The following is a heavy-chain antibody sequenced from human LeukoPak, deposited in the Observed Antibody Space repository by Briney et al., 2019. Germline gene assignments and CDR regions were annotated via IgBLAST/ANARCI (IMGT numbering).Heavy chain of an antibody. V-gene: IGHV4-31*03. CDR3: ARVLVRGRYFDL. CDR1: GGSISSGGYY. D-gene: IGHD3-10*01. CDR2: IYYSGST. J-gene: IGHJ2*01. Sequence: SETLSLTCTVSGGSISSGGYYWSWIRQHPGKGLEWIGYIYYSGSTSYNPSLKSRVTISVDTSKNQFSLKLSSVTAADTAVYYCARVLVRGRYFDLWGRGTLVTVSS.